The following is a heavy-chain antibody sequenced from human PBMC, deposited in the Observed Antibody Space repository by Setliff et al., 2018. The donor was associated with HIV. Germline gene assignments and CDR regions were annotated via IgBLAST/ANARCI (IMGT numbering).Heavy chain of an antibody. V-gene: IGHV4-39*01. CDR2: FSVPGTT. D-gene: IGHD3-16*01. CDR1: GGSISSSSYY. J-gene: IGHJ6*02. CDR3: ARRKGGYGLDV. Sequence: PSETLSLTCTVSGGSISSSSYYWGWIRQPAGKGLEWIGRFSVPGTTNYGPSFKSRLTIWVDMSKNQFSLKLTSVTAADTAVYYCARRKGGYGLDVWGQGTTVTVSS.